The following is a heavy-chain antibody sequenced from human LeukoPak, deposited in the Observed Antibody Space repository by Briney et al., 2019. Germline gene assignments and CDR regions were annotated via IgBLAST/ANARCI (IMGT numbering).Heavy chain of an antibody. CDR2: IRYDGSNK. V-gene: IGHV3-30*02. CDR1: GFTFDDYA. D-gene: IGHD2-2*02. J-gene: IGHJ4*02. CDR3: AKVGWEGGYCSSTSCYTDY. Sequence: GRSLRLSCAASGFTFDDYAMHWVRQVPGKGLEWVAFIRYDGSNKYYADSVKGRFTISRDNSKNTLYLQMNSLRAEDTAVYYCAKVGWEGGYCSSTSCYTDYWGQGTLVTVSS.